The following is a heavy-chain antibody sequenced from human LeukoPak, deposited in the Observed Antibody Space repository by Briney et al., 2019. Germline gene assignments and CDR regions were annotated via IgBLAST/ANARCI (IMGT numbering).Heavy chain of an antibody. CDR2: IYYSGST. CDR1: GGSISSGGYY. D-gene: IGHD4/OR15-4a*01. V-gene: IGHV4-31*03. J-gene: IGHJ5*02. Sequence: SQTLSLTCTVSGGSISSGGYYWSWIRQHPGKGLEWIGYIYYSGSTYYNPSLKSRVTISVDTSKNQFSLKLSSVTAADTAVYYCARDGDYPGAEFDPWGQGTLVTVSS. CDR3: ARDGDYPGAEFDP.